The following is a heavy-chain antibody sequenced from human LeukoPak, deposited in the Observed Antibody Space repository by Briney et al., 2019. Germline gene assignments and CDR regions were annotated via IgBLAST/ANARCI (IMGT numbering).Heavy chain of an antibody. D-gene: IGHD4-17*01. Sequence: PGGSLRLSCAASGFTVSSNYMSWVRQAPGKGLEWVSVIYSGGSTYYADSVKGRFTISRDNSKNTLYLQMNSLRAEDTAVYYCARTTVTTRYGMDVWGQGTTVTVSS. CDR2: IYSGGST. V-gene: IGHV3-66*01. CDR3: ARTTVTTRYGMDV. J-gene: IGHJ6*02. CDR1: GFTVSSNY.